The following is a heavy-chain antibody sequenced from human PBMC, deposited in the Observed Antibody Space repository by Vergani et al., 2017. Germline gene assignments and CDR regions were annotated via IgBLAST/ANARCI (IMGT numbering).Heavy chain of an antibody. Sequence: EVHLLESGGGQVEAGGSLRLSCVASGFTFSNSAMSWVRQTSGKGLEWVSAISGNGARTYYADSVKGRFTISRDNSKNTVYLQMNSVKAEDRATYYCAREERSNTSPFVGDWGQGTLVTV. CDR2: ISGNGART. J-gene: IGHJ4*02. CDR1: GFTFSNSA. V-gene: IGHV3-23*01. CDR3: AREERSNTSPFVGD. D-gene: IGHD2/OR15-2a*01.